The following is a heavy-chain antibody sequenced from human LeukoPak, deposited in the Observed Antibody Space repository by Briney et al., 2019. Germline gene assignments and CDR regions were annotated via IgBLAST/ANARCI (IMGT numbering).Heavy chain of an antibody. CDR1: GYPFNNYD. CDR3: ARDLGYSYGYHYYYYYMDV. CDR2: MNPHSGKT. Sequence: ASVKVSCKASGYPFNNYDINWVRQATGQGLEWMGWMNPHSGKTGYAQNFQGRVTMTRDTSISTAYMELSSLRSEDTAVYYCARDLGYSYGYHYYYYYMDVWGKGTTVTVSS. D-gene: IGHD5-18*01. V-gene: IGHV1-8*01. J-gene: IGHJ6*03.